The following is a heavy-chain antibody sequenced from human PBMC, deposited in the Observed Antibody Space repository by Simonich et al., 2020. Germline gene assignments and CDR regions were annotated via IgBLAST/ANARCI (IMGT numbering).Heavy chain of an antibody. CDR1: GYTFTGYY. J-gene: IGHJ6*03. CDR3: ARDRAARYYYYYYMDV. Sequence: QVQLVQSGAEVKKPGASVNVYCKASGYTFTGYYMHWVRQAPGQGIEWMGWINPSSGGTNYAQKFQGRVTRTRDTSISTAYMELSRLRSDDTAVYYCARDRAARYYYYYYMDVWGKGTTVTVSS. D-gene: IGHD6-6*01. V-gene: IGHV1-2*02. CDR2: INPSSGGT.